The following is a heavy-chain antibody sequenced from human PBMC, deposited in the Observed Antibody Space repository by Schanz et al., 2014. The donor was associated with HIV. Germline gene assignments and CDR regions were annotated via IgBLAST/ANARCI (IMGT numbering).Heavy chain of an antibody. CDR1: GFNFSNYA. CDR2: FSGSAGST. J-gene: IGHJ4*02. D-gene: IGHD2-15*01. V-gene: IGHV3-23*01. Sequence: EVRLLESGGGLVQPGGSLRLACSASGFNFSNYAMHWVRQTAGKGLAWVSGFSGSAGSTYYADSVKGRFTISRDNSKNTLNLQMNSLRAEDTAVYYCARGGIWEWDQPDFDYWGQGTLVTVSS. CDR3: ARGGIWEWDQPDFDY.